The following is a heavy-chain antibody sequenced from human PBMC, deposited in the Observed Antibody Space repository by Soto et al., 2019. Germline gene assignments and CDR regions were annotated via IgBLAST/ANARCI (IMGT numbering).Heavy chain of an antibody. J-gene: IGHJ6*03. CDR1: GGSISSSSYY. CDR2: IYYSGST. Sequence: SETLSLTCTVSGGSISSSSYYWGWIRQPPGKGLEWIGSIYYSGSTYYNPSLKSRVTISVDTSKNQFSLKLSSVTAADTAVYYCARGAYCTNGVCYTGYYYMDVWGKGTTVTVSS. V-gene: IGHV4-39*01. D-gene: IGHD2-8*01. CDR3: ARGAYCTNGVCYTGYYYMDV.